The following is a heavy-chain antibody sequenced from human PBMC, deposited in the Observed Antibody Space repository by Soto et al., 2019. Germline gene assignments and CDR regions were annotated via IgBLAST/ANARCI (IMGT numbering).Heavy chain of an antibody. CDR1: GGTFSSYA. CDR3: ARVVGQYDSSGPFDY. J-gene: IGHJ4*02. CDR2: IIPIFGTA. D-gene: IGHD3-22*01. V-gene: IGHV1-69*13. Sequence: GASVKVSCKASGGTFSSYAISWVRQAPGQGLEWMGGIIPIFGTANYAQKFQGRVTITADESTGTAYMELSSLRSEDTAVYYCARVVGQYDSSGPFDYWGQGTLVTVSS.